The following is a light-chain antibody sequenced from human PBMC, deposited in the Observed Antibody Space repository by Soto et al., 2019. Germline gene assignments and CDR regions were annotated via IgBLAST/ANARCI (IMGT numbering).Light chain of an antibody. CDR1: QSIDTA. CDR2: RAS. J-gene: IGKJ2*01. V-gene: IGKV1-5*03. CDR3: QQYGIFLT. Sequence: DIQMTQSPSTLSASVGDRVTITCRASQSIDTALAWYQQKPGKAPNLLIYRASNLESGVPSRFSGSGSGTEFPLAISSLQPDDFATYYCQQYGIFLTFGQGTKLEIK.